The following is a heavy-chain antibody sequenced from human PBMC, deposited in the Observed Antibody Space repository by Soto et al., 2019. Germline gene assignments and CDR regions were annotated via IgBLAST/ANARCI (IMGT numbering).Heavy chain of an antibody. Sequence: PSETLSVTWSVAGGSSGGSGYYWGWIRQPPGKGLEWIGSIYYSGSTYYNPSLKSRVTISVDTSKNQFSLKLTSVTAADTAVYYCAGGRWVQLPGYWGQGMLVTVSS. CDR3: AGGRWVQLPGY. CDR2: IYYSGST. D-gene: IGHD5-12*01. J-gene: IGHJ4*02. CDR1: GGSSGGSGYY. V-gene: IGHV4-39*07.